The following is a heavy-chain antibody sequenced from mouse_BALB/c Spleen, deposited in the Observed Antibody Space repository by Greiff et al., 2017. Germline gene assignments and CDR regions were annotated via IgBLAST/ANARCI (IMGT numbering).Heavy chain of an antibody. D-gene: IGHD2-3*01. CDR1: GYTFTDYY. J-gene: IGHJ2*01. CDR2: IYPGSGNT. CDR3: ARFRYDGYPDY. V-gene: IGHV1-77*01. Sequence: QVQLKQSGAELARPGASVKLSCKSSGYTFTDYYINWVKQRTGQGLEWIGEIYPGSGNTYYNEKFKGKATLTADKSSSTAYIQLSSLTSEDSAVYFCARFRYDGYPDYWGQGTTLTVSS.